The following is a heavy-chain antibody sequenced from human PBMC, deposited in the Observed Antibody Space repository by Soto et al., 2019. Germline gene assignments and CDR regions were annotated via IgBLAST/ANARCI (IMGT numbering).Heavy chain of an antibody. CDR2: IYYRGST. CDR3: ARFSLTGEQWLVTSFDP. D-gene: IGHD6-19*01. J-gene: IGHJ5*02. Sequence: SETLSLNCTVSGLTVRRDAYYWSWIRQHTSQGLEWIGYIYYRGSTNYNPSLKSRVTISVDTSKNQFSLKLSSVTAADTAVHHCARFSLTGEQWLVTSFDPWGQGTLVSVSS. CDR1: GLTVRRDAYY. V-gene: IGHV4-61*08.